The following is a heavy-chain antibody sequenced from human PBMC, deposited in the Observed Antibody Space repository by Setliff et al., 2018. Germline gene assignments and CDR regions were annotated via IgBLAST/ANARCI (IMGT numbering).Heavy chain of an antibody. D-gene: IGHD2-15*01. V-gene: IGHV7-4-1*02. CDR1: GYTFTSYA. Sequence: GASVKVSCKASGYTFTSYAMNWVRQAPGQGLEWMGWINTNTGNPTYAQGFTGRFVFSLDTSVSTAYLQISSPKAEDTAVYYCARDNRGYAWDYYYYMDVWGKGTTVTVSS. CDR3: ARDNRGYAWDYYYYMDV. CDR2: INTNTGNP. J-gene: IGHJ6*03.